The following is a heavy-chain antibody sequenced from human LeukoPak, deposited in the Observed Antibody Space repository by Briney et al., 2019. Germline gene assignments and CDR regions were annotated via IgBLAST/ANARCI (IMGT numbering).Heavy chain of an antibody. CDR3: AKDLSGPGWYFDL. V-gene: IGHV3-48*01. CDR2: IRTTAEGAKYA. J-gene: IGHJ2*01. CDR1: GFSFTDYP. D-gene: IGHD1-26*01. Sequence: GGSLRLSCATSGFSFTDYPMNWVRQAPGKGLEWISNIRTTAEGAKYAYYADSVKGRVTISRDDGKNTLYLQLNSLRAEDTAVYYCAKDLSGPGWYFDLWGRGTLVTVSS.